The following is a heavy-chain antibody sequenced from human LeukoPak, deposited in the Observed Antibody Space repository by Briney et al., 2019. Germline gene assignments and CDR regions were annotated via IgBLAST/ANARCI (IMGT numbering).Heavy chain of an antibody. CDR2: INPNSGGT. CDR3: ARDLAVSLLWFGASREYYMDV. J-gene: IGHJ6*03. CDR1: GYTFTGYY. D-gene: IGHD3-10*01. Sequence: WASVKVSCKASGYTFTGYYMHWVRQAPGQGLEWMGWINPNSGGTNYAQKFQGRVTMTRDTSISTAYMELSRLRSDDTAVYYCARDLAVSLLWFGASREYYMDVWGKGTTVTVSS. V-gene: IGHV1-2*02.